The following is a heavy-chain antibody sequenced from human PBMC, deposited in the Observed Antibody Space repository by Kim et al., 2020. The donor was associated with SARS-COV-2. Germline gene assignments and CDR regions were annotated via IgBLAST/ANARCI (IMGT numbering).Heavy chain of an antibody. CDR3: AKLVGYCSSGDCSGHYAFNI. Sequence: GGSLRLSCAASGFIFSNYAMSWVRQAPGKGLEWVSTISSSGGSTYHADSVKGRFTISRDNSKSTLYLQMNSLRAEDTAVYYCAKLVGYCSSGDCSGHYAFNIWGQGTMVTVSS. D-gene: IGHD2-15*01. V-gene: IGHV3-23*01. J-gene: IGHJ3*02. CDR1: GFIFSNYA. CDR2: ISSSGGST.